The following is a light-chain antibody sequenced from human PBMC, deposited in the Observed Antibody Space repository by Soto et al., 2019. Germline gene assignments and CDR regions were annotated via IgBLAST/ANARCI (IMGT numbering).Light chain of an antibody. CDR3: QQYATTPWT. CDR2: ATS. J-gene: IGKJ1*01. CDR1: QSVDIN. V-gene: IGKV3-20*01. Sequence: EIVLTQSPATLSVSPGERVTLSCRASQSVDINLAWYQQKPGQAPRLLIYATSSRATGIPDRFSGSGSGTDFTLSISRLEPEDFAVYYCQQYATTPWTFCQRTKVDI.